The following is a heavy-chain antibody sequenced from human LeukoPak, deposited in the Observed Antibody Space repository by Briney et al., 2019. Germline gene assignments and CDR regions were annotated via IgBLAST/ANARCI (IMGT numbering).Heavy chain of an antibody. D-gene: IGHD3-3*01. Sequence: GSLRLSCAASGFTFSSYAMSWIRQPPGKGLEWIGEINHSGSTNYNPSLKSRVTISVDTSKNQFSLKLSSVTAADTAVYYCARAFWSGYYFNYWGQGTLVTVSS. J-gene: IGHJ4*02. CDR1: GFTFSSYA. CDR3: ARAFWSGYYFNY. CDR2: INHSGST. V-gene: IGHV4-34*01.